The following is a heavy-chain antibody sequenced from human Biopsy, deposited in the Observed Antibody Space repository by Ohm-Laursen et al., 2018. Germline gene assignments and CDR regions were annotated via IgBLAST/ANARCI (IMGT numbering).Heavy chain of an antibody. J-gene: IGHJ5*02. CDR3: VRHALRLGPKKNWFDT. CDR2: MHNSGST. D-gene: IGHD3-16*01. CDR1: GDSISSSNFY. Sequence: GTLSLTCTVSGDSISSSNFYWAWIRQPPGKGLEWIGSMHNSGSTYYNPSHKSRVTISIDASKNQFSLKLTSVTAADTTVYYCVRHALRLGPKKNWFDTWGQGTLVTVSS. V-gene: IGHV4-39*01.